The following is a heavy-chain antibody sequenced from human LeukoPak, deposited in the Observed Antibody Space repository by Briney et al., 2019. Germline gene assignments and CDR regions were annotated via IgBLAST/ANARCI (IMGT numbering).Heavy chain of an antibody. V-gene: IGHV3-74*01. CDR1: GFTFSSSW. CDR3: ARAGYNWEHDY. CDR2: IDSDGSDT. J-gene: IGHJ4*02. Sequence: GGSLRLSCAASGFTFSSSWMYWVHQAPGKGLVWVSRIDSDGSDTTYADSVKGRFTISRDNAKNTVYLQMNSLRAEDTAVYYCARAGYNWEHDYWGQGTLVTVSS. D-gene: IGHD5-24*01.